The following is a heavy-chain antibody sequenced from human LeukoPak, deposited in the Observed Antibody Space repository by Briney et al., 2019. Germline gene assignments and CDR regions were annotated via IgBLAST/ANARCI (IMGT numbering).Heavy chain of an antibody. V-gene: IGHV3-11*06. CDR1: GFNFSDYY. D-gene: IGHD2-2*03. CDR3: ARGPPVMDIAFDI. J-gene: IGHJ3*02. Sequence: GGSLRLSCAASGFNFSDYYMSWILQAPGKRLEWVSYISSSSSYTNYADSVKGRFTISRDNAKNSLYLQMNSLRAEDTAVYYCARGPPVMDIAFDIWGQGTMVTVSS. CDR2: ISSSSSYT.